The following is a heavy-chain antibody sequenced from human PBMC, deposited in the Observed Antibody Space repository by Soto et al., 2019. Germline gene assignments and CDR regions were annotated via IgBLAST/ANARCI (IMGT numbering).Heavy chain of an antibody. V-gene: IGHV3-33*06. Sequence: LRLSCAASGFTFISYGMHWVRQAPGKGLEWVAVIWYNGSNKKYADSVKGRFTISRDNSENTLYLQLNSLRAEDTAVYYCAKDYGDWTGLYYYGMDVWGQGTTVTVSS. J-gene: IGHJ6*02. CDR3: AKDYGDWTGLYYYGMDV. CDR1: GFTFISYG. CDR2: IWYNGSNK. D-gene: IGHD4-17*01.